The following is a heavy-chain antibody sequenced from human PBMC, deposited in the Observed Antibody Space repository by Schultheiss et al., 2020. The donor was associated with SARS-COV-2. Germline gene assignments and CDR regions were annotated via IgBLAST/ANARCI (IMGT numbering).Heavy chain of an antibody. CDR1: GFTFSSYS. D-gene: IGHD5-18*01. J-gene: IGHJ4*02. CDR2: ISSSSSYI. V-gene: IGHV3-21*01. Sequence: GGSLRLSCAASGFTFSSYSMNWVRQAPGKGLEWVSSISSSSSYIYYADSVKGRFTISRDNAKNSLYLQMNSLRAEDTAVYYCARDLGYSYGYGEDYWGQGTLVTVSS. CDR3: ARDLGYSYGYGEDY.